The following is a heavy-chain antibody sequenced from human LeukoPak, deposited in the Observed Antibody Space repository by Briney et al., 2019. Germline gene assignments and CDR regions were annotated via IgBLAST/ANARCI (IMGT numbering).Heavy chain of an antibody. CDR2: ITPMFGTT. Sequence: SVKVSCRASGGTFARCVLSWVRLAPGQGLEWMGLITPMFGTTSVAHTFQGRLTITMDESTTTAYMELSSLRSEDTALYYCARALITDAFDIWGQGTMVTVSS. CDR3: ARALITDAFDI. D-gene: IGHD1-14*01. J-gene: IGHJ3*02. V-gene: IGHV1-69*05. CDR1: GGTFARCV.